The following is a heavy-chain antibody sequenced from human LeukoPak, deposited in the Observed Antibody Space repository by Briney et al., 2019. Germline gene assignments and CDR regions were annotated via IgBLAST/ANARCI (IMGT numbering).Heavy chain of an antibody. D-gene: IGHD6-19*01. CDR2: ISGSGGST. Sequence: PGGSLRLSCAASGFTFTGYAMSWVRQAPGKGLEWVSAISGSGGSTYYADSVKGRFTISRDNSKNTLYLQMNSLRAEDTAVYYCAKEGGVAVAYFDYWGQGTLVTVSS. V-gene: IGHV3-23*01. CDR1: GFTFTGYA. J-gene: IGHJ4*02. CDR3: AKEGGVAVAYFDY.